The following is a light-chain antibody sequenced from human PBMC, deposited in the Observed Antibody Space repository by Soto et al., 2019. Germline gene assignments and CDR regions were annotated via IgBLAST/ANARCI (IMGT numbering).Light chain of an antibody. V-gene: IGKV3-20*01. CDR2: GAS. Sequence: PGERATLSCRASQSVTSSFLAWYQQKPGQTPRLLIYGASSRATGIPDRFSGSGSGTDFTLTISRLEPEDFAVYYCQQYGSSPWTFGQGTKVEIK. J-gene: IGKJ1*01. CDR3: QQYGSSPWT. CDR1: QSVTSSF.